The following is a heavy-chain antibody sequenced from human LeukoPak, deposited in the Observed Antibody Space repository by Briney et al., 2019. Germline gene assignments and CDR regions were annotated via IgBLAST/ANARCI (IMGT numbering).Heavy chain of an antibody. J-gene: IGHJ4*02. V-gene: IGHV3-30*04. Sequence: GGSLRLSCAASGFTFSSYAMHWVRQAPGKGLEWVAVISYGGSNKYYADSVKGRFTISRDNSKNTLYLQMNSLRAEDTAVYYCARGIGGHYYDSSGYYYEDYWGQGTLVTVSS. D-gene: IGHD3-22*01. CDR1: GFTFSSYA. CDR2: ISYGGSNK. CDR3: ARGIGGHYYDSSGYYYEDY.